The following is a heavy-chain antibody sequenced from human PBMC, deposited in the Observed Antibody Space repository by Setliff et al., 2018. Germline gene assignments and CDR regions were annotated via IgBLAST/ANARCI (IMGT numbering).Heavy chain of an antibody. CDR2: INPNSGGT. Sequence: ASVKVSCKASGYTFTGYYMHWVRQAPGQGLEWMGWINPNSGGTNYAQKFQGWVTMTRDTSISTAYMELSRLRSDDTAVYYCARDQDRYYYGSGRRGYYGMDVWGQGTTVTVSS. V-gene: IGHV1-2*04. CDR3: ARDQDRYYYGSGRRGYYGMDV. CDR1: GYTFTGYY. D-gene: IGHD3-10*01. J-gene: IGHJ6*02.